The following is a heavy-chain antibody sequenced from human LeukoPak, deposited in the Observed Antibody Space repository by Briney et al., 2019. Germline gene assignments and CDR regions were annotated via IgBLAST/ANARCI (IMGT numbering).Heavy chain of an antibody. Sequence: PGGSLRLSCAASGFTFSSYSMNWVRQAPGKGLEWVSLISWDGGSTYYADSVKGRFTISRDNSKNSLYLQMNSLRTEDTALYYCAKDSCSSTSCYQFDYWGQGTLVTVSS. CDR3: AKDSCSSTSCYQFDY. CDR2: ISWDGGST. J-gene: IGHJ4*02. CDR1: GFTFSSYS. V-gene: IGHV3-43*01. D-gene: IGHD2-2*01.